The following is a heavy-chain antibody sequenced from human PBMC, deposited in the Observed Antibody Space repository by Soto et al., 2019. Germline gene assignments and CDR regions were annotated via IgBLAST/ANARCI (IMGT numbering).Heavy chain of an antibody. Sequence: PSETLSLTCAVYGGSFSGYYWSWIRQPPGKGLKWIGEINHSGSTNYNPSLKSRVTISVDTSKNQFSLKLSSVTAADTAVYYCARGRNCRSKERRCSNYGMDVWGQGTTVTVSS. J-gene: IGHJ6*02. D-gene: IGHD2-2*01. V-gene: IGHV4-34*01. CDR1: GGSFSGYY. CDR3: ARGRNCRSKERRCSNYGMDV. CDR2: INHSGST.